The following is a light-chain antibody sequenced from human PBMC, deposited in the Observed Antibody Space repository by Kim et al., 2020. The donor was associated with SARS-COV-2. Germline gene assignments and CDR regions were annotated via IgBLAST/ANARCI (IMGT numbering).Light chain of an antibody. CDR1: QTISTW. CDR3: QHYIRFPYT. V-gene: IGKV1-5*03. Sequence: DIQMTQSPSTLSASVGDRVTITCRASQTISTWLAWYQQKPGKAPKLLLYLASTLESGVPSRFSGSGSGTEFTVTIDSLQPDDFATYYCQHYIRFPYTFGQGTKLEI. CDR2: LAS. J-gene: IGKJ2*01.